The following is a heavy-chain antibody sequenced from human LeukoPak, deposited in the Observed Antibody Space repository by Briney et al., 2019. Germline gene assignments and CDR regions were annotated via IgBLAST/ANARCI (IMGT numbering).Heavy chain of an antibody. CDR3: ARAKSSGWYRWFDP. V-gene: IGHV3-30-3*01. D-gene: IGHD6-19*01. Sequence: GRSLRLSCAASGFTFSSYAMHWVRQAPGKGLEWVAVISYDGSNKYYADSVKGQFTISRDNSRNTLYLQMNSLRAEDTAVYYCARAKSSGWYRWFDPWGQGTLVTVSS. CDR2: ISYDGSNK. J-gene: IGHJ5*02. CDR1: GFTFSSYA.